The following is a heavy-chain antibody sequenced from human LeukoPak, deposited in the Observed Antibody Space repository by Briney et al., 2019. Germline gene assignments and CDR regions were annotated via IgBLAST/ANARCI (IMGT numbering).Heavy chain of an antibody. D-gene: IGHD3-3*01. Sequence: PGGSLRLSCAASGFTFSSYAMHWVRQAPGKGLEWVAVISYDGSNKYYADSVKGRFTISRDNSKNTLYLQMNSLRAEDTAVYYCARGSYDFWSGSSLNTFDYWGQGTLVTVSS. J-gene: IGHJ4*02. CDR3: ARGSYDFWSGSSLNTFDY. CDR2: ISYDGSNK. V-gene: IGHV3-30-3*01. CDR1: GFTFSSYA.